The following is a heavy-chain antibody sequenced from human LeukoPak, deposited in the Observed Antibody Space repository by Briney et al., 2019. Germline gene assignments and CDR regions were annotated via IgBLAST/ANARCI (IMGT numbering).Heavy chain of an antibody. Sequence: GGSPRLSCAASGFTFSSYGMHWVRQAPGKGLEWVAFIRYDGSNKYYADSVKGRFTISRDNSKNTLYLQMNSLRAEDTAVYYCAKDNLIAVAANFDYWGQGTLVTVSS. CDR3: AKDNLIAVAANFDY. V-gene: IGHV3-30*02. CDR1: GFTFSSYG. J-gene: IGHJ4*02. D-gene: IGHD6-19*01. CDR2: IRYDGSNK.